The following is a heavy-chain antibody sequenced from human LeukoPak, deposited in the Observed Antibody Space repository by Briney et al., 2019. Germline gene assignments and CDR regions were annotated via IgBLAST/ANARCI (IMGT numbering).Heavy chain of an antibody. CDR1: GFTFSSYG. D-gene: IGHD2-21*02. V-gene: IGHV3-33*01. Sequence: GGSLRLSCAASGFTFSSYGMHWVRQAPGKGLEWVAVIWYDGSNRYYADSVKGRFTSSRDNSKNTLYLQMNSLRAEDTAVYYCARDRVTADYWGQGTLVTVSS. CDR3: ARDRVTADY. J-gene: IGHJ4*02. CDR2: IWYDGSNR.